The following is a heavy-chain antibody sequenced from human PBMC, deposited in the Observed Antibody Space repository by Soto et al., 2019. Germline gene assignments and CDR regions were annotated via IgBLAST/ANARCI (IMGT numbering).Heavy chain of an antibody. D-gene: IGHD6-19*01. CDR3: AKDGTGGSSGWYRDDAFDI. Sequence: GGSLRLSCAASGFTFDDYAMHWVRQAPGKGLEWVSGISWNSGSIGYADSVKGRFTISRDNAKNSLYLQMNSLRAEDTALYYCAKDGTGGSSGWYRDDAFDIWGQGTMVTVSS. J-gene: IGHJ3*02. CDR2: ISWNSGSI. CDR1: GFTFDDYA. V-gene: IGHV3-9*01.